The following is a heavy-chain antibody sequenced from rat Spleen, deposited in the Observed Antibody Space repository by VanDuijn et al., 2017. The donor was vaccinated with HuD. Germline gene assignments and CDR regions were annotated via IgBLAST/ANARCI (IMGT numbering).Heavy chain of an antibody. CDR2: IYYDGRGT. D-gene: IGHD1-10*01. Sequence: EVQLVESGGGLVQPGRSLKLSCAASGFTYSNYAMAWVRQAPTKGMEWVSTIYYDGRGTYYRDSVKGRFTISRDNAKSTLYLQMDSLRSEDTATYYCTTSDNYPWAWGQGASVTVSS. V-gene: IGHV5-7*01. J-gene: IGHJ4*01. CDR1: GFTYSNYA. CDR3: TTSDNYPWA.